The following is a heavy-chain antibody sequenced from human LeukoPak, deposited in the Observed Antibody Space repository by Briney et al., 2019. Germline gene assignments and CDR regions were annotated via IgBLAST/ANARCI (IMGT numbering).Heavy chain of an antibody. V-gene: IGHV4-39*01. Sequence: PSETLSLTCTVSGGSISSSSYYWGWIRQPPGKGLEWIGSMYYSGSTYYNPSLKSRVTISVDTSKNQFSLKLSSVTAADTAVYYCARLGDYGGLGNFDYWGQGTLVTVSS. CDR3: ARLGDYGGLGNFDY. CDR1: GGSISSSSYY. D-gene: IGHD4-17*01. J-gene: IGHJ4*02. CDR2: MYYSGST.